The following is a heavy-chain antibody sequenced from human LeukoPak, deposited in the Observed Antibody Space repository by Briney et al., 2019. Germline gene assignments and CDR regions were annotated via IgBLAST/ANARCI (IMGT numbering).Heavy chain of an antibody. CDR1: GFTFSSYV. D-gene: IGHD1-26*01. CDR2: ISGSGGST. CDR3: AKEDSGSFYAY. J-gene: IGHJ4*02. Sequence: GGSLRLSCVVSGFTFSSYVMSWVRQAPGKGLEWVSTISGSGGSTYSADSVKGRFTISRDSSKNTVFLQMNSLRAEDTAVYYCAKEDSGSFYAYWGQGTLVTVSP. V-gene: IGHV3-23*01.